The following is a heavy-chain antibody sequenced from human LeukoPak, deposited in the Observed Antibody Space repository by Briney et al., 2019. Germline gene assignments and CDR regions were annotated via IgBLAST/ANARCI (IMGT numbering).Heavy chain of an antibody. CDR3: ARDLPASYYYDSSGYGDY. Sequence: GGSLRLSCAASGFTFDDYGMSWVRQAPGKGLEWVSGINWNGGSTGYADSVKGRFTISRDNAKNSLYLQMNSLRAEDTAVYYCARDLPASYYYDSSGYGDYWGQGTLVTVSS. D-gene: IGHD3-22*01. J-gene: IGHJ4*02. CDR1: GFTFDDYG. CDR2: INWNGGST. V-gene: IGHV3-20*04.